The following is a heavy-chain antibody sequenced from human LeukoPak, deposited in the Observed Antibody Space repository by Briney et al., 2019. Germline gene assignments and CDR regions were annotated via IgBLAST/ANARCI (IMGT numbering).Heavy chain of an antibody. CDR3: AKDQGPHGNSGYEAFDY. D-gene: IGHD5-12*01. Sequence: GGSLRLSCAASGFTFSNYNMNWVRQAPGKGLEWVXXXXSSSSYIYYADSVKGRFTISRDNSKNTLYLQMNSLRAEDTAVYYCAKDQGPHGNSGYEAFDYCGQGTLVTVSS. J-gene: IGHJ4*02. CDR1: GFTFSNYN. V-gene: IGHV3-21*01. CDR2: XXSSSSYI.